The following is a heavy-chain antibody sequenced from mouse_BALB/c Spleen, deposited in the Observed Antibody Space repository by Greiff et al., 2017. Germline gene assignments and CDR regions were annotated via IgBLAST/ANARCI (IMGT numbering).Heavy chain of an antibody. CDR3: ARRGYDSAWFAY. CDR1: GFTFSSYT. D-gene: IGHD2-4*01. CDR2: ISNGGGST. J-gene: IGHJ3*01. V-gene: IGHV5-12-2*01. Sequence: EVHLVESGGGLVQPGGSLKLSCAASGFTFSSYTMSWVRQTPEKRLEWVAYISNGGGSTYYPDTVKGRFTISRDNAKNTLYLQMSSLKSEDTAMYYCARRGYDSAWFAYWGQGTLVTVSA.